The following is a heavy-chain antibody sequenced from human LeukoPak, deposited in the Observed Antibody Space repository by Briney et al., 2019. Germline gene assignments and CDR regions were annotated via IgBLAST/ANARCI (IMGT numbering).Heavy chain of an antibody. V-gene: IGHV4-59*01. CDR3: ARVGGSSSSNGAFDI. CDR2: MYYSGST. J-gene: IGHJ3*02. CDR1: GGSISSYY. Sequence: SETLSLTCTVSGGSISSYYWSWIRQPPGKGLEWIGYMYYSGSTKYNPSLKSRVTISVDTSKNQFSLKLSSVTAADTAVYYCARVGGSSSSNGAFDIWGQGTMVTVSS. D-gene: IGHD6-6*01.